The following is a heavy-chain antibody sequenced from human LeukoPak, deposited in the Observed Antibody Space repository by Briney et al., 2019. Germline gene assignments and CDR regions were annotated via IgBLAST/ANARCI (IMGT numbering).Heavy chain of an antibody. CDR2: ISSSSSTI. D-gene: IGHD4-17*01. J-gene: IGHJ3*02. CDR3: ARGGDYGFDDAFDI. CDR1: GFTFSSYS. Sequence: PGGSLRLSCAASGFTFSSYSMNWVRQAPGKGLEWVSYISSSSSTIYYADSVKGRFTISRDNAKNSLYLQMNSLRAEDTAVYYCARGGDYGFDDAFDIWGQGTMVTVSS. V-gene: IGHV3-48*01.